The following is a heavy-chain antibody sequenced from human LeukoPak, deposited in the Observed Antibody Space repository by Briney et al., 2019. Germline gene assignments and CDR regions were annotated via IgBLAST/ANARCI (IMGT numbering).Heavy chain of an antibody. CDR1: GLTFSSYA. CDR2: ITSGGGST. CDR3: ASRYTY. Sequence: GGSLRLSCAASGLTFSSYAMTWVRQAPGKGLEWVSTITSGGGSTYYADSVKGRFTISRDNFKNTLYLQMNSLRAEDTAVYYCASRYTYWGQGTLVTVSS. J-gene: IGHJ4*02. D-gene: IGHD5-18*01. V-gene: IGHV3-23*01.